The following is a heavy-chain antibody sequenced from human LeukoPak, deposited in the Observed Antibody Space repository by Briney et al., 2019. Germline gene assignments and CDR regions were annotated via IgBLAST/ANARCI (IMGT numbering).Heavy chain of an antibody. CDR2: ISSSGSTI. CDR1: GFTFSSYE. D-gene: IGHD4-11*01. CDR3: ARLTTYHPFDY. Sequence: PGGSLRLSCAASGFTFSSYEMKWVRQAPGKGLEWVSYISSSGSTIYYADSVKGRFTISRDNAKNSLYLQMNSLRAEDTAVYYRARLTTYHPFDYWGQGTLVTVSS. J-gene: IGHJ4*02. V-gene: IGHV3-48*03.